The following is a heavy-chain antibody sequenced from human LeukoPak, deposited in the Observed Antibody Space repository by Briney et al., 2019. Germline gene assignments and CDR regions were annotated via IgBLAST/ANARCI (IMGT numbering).Heavy chain of an antibody. D-gene: IGHD2-2*01. Sequence: SETLSLTCAVYGGSFSGYYWSWIRQPPGKGLEWNGEINHSGSTNYNPSLKSRVTISVDTSKNQFSLKLSSVAAADTAVYYCARQGAVVPAANAYVAFDIWGQGTMVTVSS. J-gene: IGHJ3*02. CDR1: GGSFSGYY. CDR2: INHSGST. V-gene: IGHV4-34*01. CDR3: ARQGAVVPAANAYVAFDI.